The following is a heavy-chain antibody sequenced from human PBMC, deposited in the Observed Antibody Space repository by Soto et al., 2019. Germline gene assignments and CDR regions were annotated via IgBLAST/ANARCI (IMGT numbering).Heavy chain of an antibody. Sequence: SETLSLTCTVSGGSISSYYWSWIRQPPGKGLEWIGYIYYSGSTNYNPSLKSRVTISVDTSKNQFSLKLSSVTAADTAVYYCARDSLAYCSSTSCYSGMDVWGKGTTVTVSS. J-gene: IGHJ6*04. CDR2: IYYSGST. V-gene: IGHV4-59*01. D-gene: IGHD2-2*01. CDR1: GGSISSYY. CDR3: ARDSLAYCSSTSCYSGMDV.